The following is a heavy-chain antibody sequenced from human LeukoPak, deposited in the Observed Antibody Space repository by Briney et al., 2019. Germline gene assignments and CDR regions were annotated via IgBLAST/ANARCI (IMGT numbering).Heavy chain of an antibody. CDR1: GFSFTVYY. Sequence: GGSLRLSCSASGFSFTVYYMCWFRLSPDKGLEWIAYITSSGATTEYADSVKGRFTISRVKAKNSLYLQMNSLRPDDTAVYYCARDPDYGDPYWGQGTLVTVSS. CDR3: ARDPDYGDPY. V-gene: IGHV3-11*01. D-gene: IGHD4/OR15-4a*01. CDR2: ITSSGATT. J-gene: IGHJ4*02.